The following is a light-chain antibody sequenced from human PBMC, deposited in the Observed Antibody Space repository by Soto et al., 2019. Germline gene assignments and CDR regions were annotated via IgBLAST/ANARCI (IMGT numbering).Light chain of an antibody. Sequence: QSVLTQPPSVSGAPGQRVTISSTGSSSNIGAGYDVHWYQQLPGTAPKLVIYGNRNRPSGVPDRFSGSKSGTSASLAITGLQAEDEADYYCQSYDSSLSGSKVVFGGGTQLTVL. CDR1: SSNIGAGYD. CDR2: GNR. V-gene: IGLV1-40*01. CDR3: QSYDSSLSGSKVV. J-gene: IGLJ2*01.